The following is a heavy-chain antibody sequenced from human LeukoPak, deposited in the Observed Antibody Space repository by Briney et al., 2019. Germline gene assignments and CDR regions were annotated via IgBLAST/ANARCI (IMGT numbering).Heavy chain of an antibody. CDR2: INPSGGST. D-gene: IGHD3-22*01. CDR1: GYSFTSYY. J-gene: IGHJ3*02. V-gene: IGHV1-46*01. Sequence: ASVKVSCKASGYSFTSYYIHWVRRAPGQGLEWMGIINPSGGSTTYAQKFQGKVTLTRDTSTSTVYMELSNLRSEDTAVYYCARSYYDDSSGASNAFDIWGQGTMVTVSS. CDR3: ARSYYDDSSGASNAFDI.